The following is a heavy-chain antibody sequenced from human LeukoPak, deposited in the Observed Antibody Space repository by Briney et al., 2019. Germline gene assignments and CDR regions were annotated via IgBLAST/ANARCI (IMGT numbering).Heavy chain of an antibody. CDR1: GFTFSSYS. Sequence: GGSLRLSCAASGFTFSSYSMNWVRQAPGKGLEWVSSISSSSSCIYYADSVKGRFTISRDNAKNSLYLQMNSLRAEDTAVYYCARLAWFGEMVGDYFDYWGQGTLVTVSS. CDR2: ISSSSSCI. V-gene: IGHV3-21*01. J-gene: IGHJ4*02. CDR3: ARLAWFGEMVGDYFDY. D-gene: IGHD3-10*01.